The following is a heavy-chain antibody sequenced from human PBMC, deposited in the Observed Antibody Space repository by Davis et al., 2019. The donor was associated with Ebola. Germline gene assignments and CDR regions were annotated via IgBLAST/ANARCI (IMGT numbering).Heavy chain of an antibody. V-gene: IGHV3-73*01. Sequence: GGSLRLSCAASGFTFSGSAMHWVRQASGKGLEWVGRIRSKANSYATAYAASVKGRFTISRDDSKNTAYLQMNSLRAEDTAVYYSAKDRKANGYSFRYYFDYWGQGTLVTVSS. D-gene: IGHD5-18*01. CDR3: AKDRKANGYSFRYYFDY. J-gene: IGHJ4*02. CDR2: IRSKANSYAT. CDR1: GFTFSGSA.